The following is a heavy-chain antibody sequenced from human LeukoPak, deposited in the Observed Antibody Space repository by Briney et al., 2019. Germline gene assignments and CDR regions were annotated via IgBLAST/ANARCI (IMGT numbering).Heavy chain of an antibody. J-gene: IGHJ4*02. CDR3: ATDYGDYESGY. V-gene: IGHV1-2*02. CDR1: GYSLNAYY. Sequence: GASVKVSCKASGYSLNAYYMHWVRQAPGQGLEWMGWINPSSGGTKYAQKFQGRVTMTRDTSISTAYMELSRLRSDDTAVYYCATDYGDYESGYWGQGALVTVSS. D-gene: IGHD4-17*01. CDR2: INPSSGGT.